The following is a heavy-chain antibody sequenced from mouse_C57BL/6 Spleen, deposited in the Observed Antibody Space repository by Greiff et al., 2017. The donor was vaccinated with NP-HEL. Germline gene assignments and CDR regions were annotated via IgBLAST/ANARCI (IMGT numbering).Heavy chain of an antibody. CDR2: IHPNSGST. CDR1: GYTFTSYW. CDR3: ARDGDYDVDAMDY. D-gene: IGHD2-4*01. J-gene: IGHJ4*01. Sequence: QVHVKQPGAELVKPGASVKLSCKASGYTFTSYWMHWVKQRPGQGLEWIGMIHPNSGSTNYNEKFKSKATLTVDKSSSTAYMQLSSLTSEDSAVYYCARDGDYDVDAMDYWGQGTSVTVSS. V-gene: IGHV1-64*01.